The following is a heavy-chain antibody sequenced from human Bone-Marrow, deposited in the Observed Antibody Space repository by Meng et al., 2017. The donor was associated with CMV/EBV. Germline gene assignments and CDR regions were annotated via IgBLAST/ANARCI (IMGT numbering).Heavy chain of an antibody. CDR1: GGSISSYY. Sequence: SEPLSLTCTVSGGSISSYYWSWIRQPPGKGLEWIGYIYYSGSTNYNPSLKSRVTISVDTSKNQFSLKLSSVTAADTAVYYCARADSEGAFDIWGQGTMVTVSS. V-gene: IGHV4-59*01. J-gene: IGHJ3*02. CDR3: ARADSEGAFDI. CDR2: IYYSGST.